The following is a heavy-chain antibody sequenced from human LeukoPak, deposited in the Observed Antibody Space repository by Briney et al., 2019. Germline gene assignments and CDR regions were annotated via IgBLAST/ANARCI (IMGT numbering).Heavy chain of an antibody. CDR1: GGSFSGYY. Sequence: SETLSLTCAVYGGSFSGYYWSWIRQPPGKGLEWIGEINHSGSTNYNPSLKSRVTISVDTSKNQFSLKLSSVTAADTAVYYCARARKTYYYDSSGYKFDYWGQGTMVTVSS. CDR2: INHSGST. V-gene: IGHV4-34*01. CDR3: ARARKTYYYDSSGYKFDY. J-gene: IGHJ4*02. D-gene: IGHD3-22*01.